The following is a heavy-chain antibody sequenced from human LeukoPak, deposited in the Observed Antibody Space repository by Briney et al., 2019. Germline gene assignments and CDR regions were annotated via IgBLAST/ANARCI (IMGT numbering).Heavy chain of an antibody. Sequence: GGSLRLSCAASGFTFSSHAMHWVRQAPGKGLEWVAVISYDGSTTYYADSVKGRFTISRDNSKNTLYLQMNSLRAEDTAVYYCAKDLSTYYHDSRTPDYWGQGTLVTVSS. CDR2: ISYDGSTT. CDR3: AKDLSTYYHDSRTPDY. V-gene: IGHV3-30*04. J-gene: IGHJ4*02. CDR1: GFTFSSHA. D-gene: IGHD3-22*01.